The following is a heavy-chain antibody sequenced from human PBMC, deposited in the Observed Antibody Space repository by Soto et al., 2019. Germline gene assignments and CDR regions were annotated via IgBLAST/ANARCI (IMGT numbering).Heavy chain of an antibody. V-gene: IGHV1-8*01. Sequence: ASVKVSCKASGYTFSNYDINWVRQATGQGLEWMGWLNPNTDKTGPAQKFQGRATMTRNTTISTAYLELSGLRSDDTAVYYCARGIKGLPPSAFDIWGQGTRVTVSS. CDR2: LNPNTDKT. CDR1: GYTFSNYD. J-gene: IGHJ3*02. CDR3: ARGIKGLPPSAFDI. D-gene: IGHD5-12*01.